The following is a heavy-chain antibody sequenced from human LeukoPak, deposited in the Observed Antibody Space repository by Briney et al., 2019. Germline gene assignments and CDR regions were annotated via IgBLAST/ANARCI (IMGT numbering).Heavy chain of an antibody. CDR3: ARASADFGVAFDY. CDR1: GFTFSSYS. CDR2: ISSSSSYI. J-gene: IGHJ4*02. V-gene: IGHV3-21*03. D-gene: IGHD3-3*01. Sequence: GGSLRLSCAASGFTFSSYSMNWVRQAPGKGLEWVSSISSSSSYIYYADSVKGRFTISRDNAKNSLYLQMNSLRAEDTAVYYCARASADFGVAFDYWGQGTLVTVSS.